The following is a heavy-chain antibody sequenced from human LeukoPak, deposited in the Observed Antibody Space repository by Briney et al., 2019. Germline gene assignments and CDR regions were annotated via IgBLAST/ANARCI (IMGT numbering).Heavy chain of an antibody. J-gene: IGHJ4*02. CDR1: GYTFTSYG. CDR2: ISAYNGNT. CDR3: ARAARYSSSAKFDY. Sequence: ASVNVSCKASGYTFTSYGISWVRQAPGQGLEWMGWISAYNGNTNYAQKLQGRVTMTTDTSTSTAYMERRRLRSDGTAVYYCARAARYSSSAKFDYCGQGTLVTVSS. D-gene: IGHD6-6*01. V-gene: IGHV1-18*01.